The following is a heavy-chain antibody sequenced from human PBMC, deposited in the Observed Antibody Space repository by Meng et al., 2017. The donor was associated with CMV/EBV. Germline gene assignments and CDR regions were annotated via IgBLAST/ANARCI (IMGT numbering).Heavy chain of an antibody. CDR1: GGSISSSSYY. CDR3: ARGGIAAAGLH. D-gene: IGHD6-13*01. Sequence: HLRPQESGPGLVKPSETLSLTCTVSGGSISSSSYYWGWIRQPPGKGLEWIGSIYYSGSTYYNPSLKSRVTISVDTSKNQFSLKLSSVTAADTAVYYCARGGIAAAGLHWGQGTLVTVSS. V-gene: IGHV4-39*07. J-gene: IGHJ4*02. CDR2: IYYSGST.